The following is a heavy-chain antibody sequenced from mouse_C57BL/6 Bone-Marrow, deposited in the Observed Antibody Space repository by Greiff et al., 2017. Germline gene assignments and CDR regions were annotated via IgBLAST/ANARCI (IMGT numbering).Heavy chain of an antibody. V-gene: IGHV1-36*01. Sequence: ELQLQQSGPVLVKPGPSVKISCKASGFTFTDYYMHWVKQSHGKSLEWIGFVYPYAGGTSYNKKFKGQSTLTVDTSSSTAYMELISLTSEDSAVYECAREGYYGNGSFDYWGQGTTLTVSS. D-gene: IGHD1-1*01. J-gene: IGHJ2*01. CDR2: VYPYAGGT. CDR3: AREGYYGNGSFDY. CDR1: GFTFTDYY.